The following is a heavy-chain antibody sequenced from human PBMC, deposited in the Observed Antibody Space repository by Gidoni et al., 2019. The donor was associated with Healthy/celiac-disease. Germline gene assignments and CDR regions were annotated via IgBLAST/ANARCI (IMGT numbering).Heavy chain of an antibody. CDR1: GFSLSSARMG. CDR3: ARIRWFGELVGIDY. J-gene: IGHJ4*02. V-gene: IGHV2-26*01. CDR2: IFSNDEK. D-gene: IGHD3-10*01. Sequence: QVTLKESGPVLVTPTATFTLTCTAPGFSLSSARMGVSWIRQPPGKALEWLAHIFSNDEKSYSTSLKSRLTIAKDTSKSQVFLTMTNMDPVDTATYYCARIRWFGELVGIDYWGQGTLVTVSS.